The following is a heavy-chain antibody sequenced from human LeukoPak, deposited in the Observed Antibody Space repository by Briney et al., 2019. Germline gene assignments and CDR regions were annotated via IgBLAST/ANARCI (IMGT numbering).Heavy chain of an antibody. CDR3: ARSGGYSSSWSL. CDR1: GGSISTYY. CDR2: ISNSGII. J-gene: IGHJ4*02. V-gene: IGHV4-59*01. Sequence: PSETLSLTCTVSGGSISTYYWNWIRQPPGKGLEWISYISNSGIITYNPSLKSRVTISVDTSKSQFSLKLNSVTAADTAVYFCARSGGYSSSWSLWGQGTLVTVSS. D-gene: IGHD6-13*01.